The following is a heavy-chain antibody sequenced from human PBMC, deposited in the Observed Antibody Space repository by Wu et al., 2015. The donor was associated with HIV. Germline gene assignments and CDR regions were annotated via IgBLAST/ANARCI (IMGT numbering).Heavy chain of an antibody. CDR3: ATRLLWFGSYPTFYYYYAMDV. V-gene: IGHV1-8*01. J-gene: IGHJ6*02. D-gene: IGHD3-10*01. CDR1: GYTITTYD. Sequence: QVQLVQSGAEVKKPGASVKVSCQASGYTITTYDFNWVRQAPGQGLEWMGWMNSNNGKTGYGQKFQGRVAMTRNISTRTAYMELSGLKSEDTAVYYCATRLLWFGSYPTFYYYYAMDVWAKGPRSPSP. CDR2: MNSNNGKT.